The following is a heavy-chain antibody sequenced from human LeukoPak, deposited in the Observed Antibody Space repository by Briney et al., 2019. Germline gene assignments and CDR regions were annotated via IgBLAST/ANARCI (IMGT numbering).Heavy chain of an antibody. Sequence: SVKVSCKASGGTFSTYAINWVRQAPGQGLQWVGGIIPRFGTADYVQKFQGRVTITADESTSTAYMELTSLRSEDTAVYYCARVGDCGRASCYAIDYWGQGTLVTVSS. CDR3: ARVGDCGRASCYAIDY. D-gene: IGHD2-2*01. J-gene: IGHJ4*02. CDR1: GGTFSTYA. CDR2: IIPRFGTA. V-gene: IGHV1-69*01.